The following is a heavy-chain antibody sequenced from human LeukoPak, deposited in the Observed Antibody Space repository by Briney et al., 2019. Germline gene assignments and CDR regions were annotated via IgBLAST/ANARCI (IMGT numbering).Heavy chain of an antibody. CDR3: ARGRYIAAAGPINWFDP. CDR2: IYHSGST. D-gene: IGHD6-13*01. Sequence: SQTLSLTCAVSGGSISSGGYSWSWIRQPPGKGLEWIGYIYHSGSTYYNPSLKSRVTISVDRSKNQFPLKLSSVTAADTAVYYCARGRYIAAAGPINWFDPWGQGTLVTVSS. J-gene: IGHJ5*02. CDR1: GGSISSGGYS. V-gene: IGHV4-30-2*01.